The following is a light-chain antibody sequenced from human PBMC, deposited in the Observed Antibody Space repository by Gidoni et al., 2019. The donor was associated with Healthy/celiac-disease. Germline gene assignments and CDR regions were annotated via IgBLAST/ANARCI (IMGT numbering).Light chain of an antibody. CDR3: QQRSNWPPIT. V-gene: IGKV3-11*01. CDR1: QRVSSY. CDR2: DAS. J-gene: IGKJ5*01. Sequence: EIVLTQSPATLSSSPGERATLSRRASQRVSSYLAWYQQKPGQAPRLLIYDASNRATGIPARFSGSGSGTDFTLTISSLEPEDFAVYYCQQRSNWPPITFXXXTRLEIK.